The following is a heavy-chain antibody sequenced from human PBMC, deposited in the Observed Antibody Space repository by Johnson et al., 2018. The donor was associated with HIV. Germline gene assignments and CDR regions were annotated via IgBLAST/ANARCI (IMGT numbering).Heavy chain of an antibody. J-gene: IGHJ3*02. CDR1: GFTFSSYG. D-gene: IGHD1-26*01. Sequence: QVQLVEFGGGVVQPGKSLRLSCAASGFTFSSYGMHWVRQAPGKGLEWVAVIWYDGSQKYYTDSVKGRFTISRDNSKNTLYLQMNSLRAEDTAVYYCAKDLGIVGAVHRTFDIWGQGTMVTVSS. CDR3: AKDLGIVGAVHRTFDI. V-gene: IGHV3-33*06. CDR2: IWYDGSQK.